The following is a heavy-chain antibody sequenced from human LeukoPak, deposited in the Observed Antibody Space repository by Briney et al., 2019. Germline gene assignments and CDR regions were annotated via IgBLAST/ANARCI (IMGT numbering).Heavy chain of an antibody. CDR1: GFSLSTSGMC. Sequence: RESGPALVKPTQTLTLTCTFSGFSLSTSGMCVSWIRQPPGKALEWPALIDWDDDKYYSTSLKTRLTISKDTSKNQVVLTMTNMDPVDTATYYCARSITMVRGVSNWFDPWGQGTLVTVSS. CDR3: ARSITMVRGVSNWFDP. D-gene: IGHD3-10*01. J-gene: IGHJ5*02. V-gene: IGHV2-70*01. CDR2: IDWDDDK.